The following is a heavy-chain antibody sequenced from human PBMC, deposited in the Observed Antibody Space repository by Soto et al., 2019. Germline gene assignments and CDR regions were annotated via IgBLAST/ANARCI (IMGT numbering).Heavy chain of an antibody. CDR3: AKDPFTLGGARGYFDS. J-gene: IGHJ4*02. D-gene: IGHD3-16*01. CDR1: GFTFSSYA. Sequence: QVQLVESGGGVVQPGRSLRLSCAASGFTFSSYAMHWVRQAPGKGLEWVALISYDGNNQYSADSVKGRFTISRDNSKNTLFLQMNNLRAEDTAIYYCAKDPFTLGGARGYFDSWGQGTLVTVSS. CDR2: ISYDGNNQ. V-gene: IGHV3-30*18.